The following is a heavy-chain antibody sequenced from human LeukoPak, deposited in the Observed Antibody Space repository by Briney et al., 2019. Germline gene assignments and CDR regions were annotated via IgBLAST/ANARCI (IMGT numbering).Heavy chain of an antibody. J-gene: IGHJ5*02. Sequence: ASVKVSCKVFGYTLTELSMHWVRQAPGKGLEWMGGFDPEDGETIYAQKFQGRVTMTEDTSTDTAYMELSSLRSEDTAVYYCALYYYGSGSYYTNWFDPWGQGTLVTVSS. CDR2: FDPEDGET. CDR3: ALYYYGSGSYYTNWFDP. CDR1: GYTLTELS. V-gene: IGHV1-24*01. D-gene: IGHD3-10*01.